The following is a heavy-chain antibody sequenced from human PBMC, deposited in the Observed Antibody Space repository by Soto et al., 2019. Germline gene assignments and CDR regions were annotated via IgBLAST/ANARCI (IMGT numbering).Heavy chain of an antibody. CDR3: AKMDFGTVDY. Sequence: EVQLLESGGGLVQPGGSLRLSCAASGFTFTNYAMSWVRQAPGKGLEWVSALSGSGYSTYYADSVRGRFTISRDNSKNTLYLQMNRLRAEDTAVYYCAKMDFGTVDYWGQGTLVTVSS. J-gene: IGHJ4*02. CDR2: LSGSGYST. V-gene: IGHV3-23*01. D-gene: IGHD3-3*01. CDR1: GFTFTNYA.